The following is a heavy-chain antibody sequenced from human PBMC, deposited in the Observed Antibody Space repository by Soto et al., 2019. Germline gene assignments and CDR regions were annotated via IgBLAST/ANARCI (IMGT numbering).Heavy chain of an antibody. CDR2: ISYDGSNK. CDR1: GFTFSNYG. D-gene: IGHD3-22*01. J-gene: IGHJ3*02. V-gene: IGHV3-30*18. Sequence: QVQLVESGGGVVQPGRSLRLSCAASGFTFSNYGIHWVRQAPGKGLEWVAVISYDGSNKYYADSVKGRFTIYRDNSKNTLYLQMNSLRTEDTAVYYCAKGGIVVISGADAFDIWGQGTMVTVSS. CDR3: AKGGIVVISGADAFDI.